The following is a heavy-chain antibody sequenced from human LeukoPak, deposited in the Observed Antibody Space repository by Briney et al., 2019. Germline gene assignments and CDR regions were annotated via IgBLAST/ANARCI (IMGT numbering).Heavy chain of an antibody. V-gene: IGHV4-39*01. D-gene: IGHD6-13*01. CDR1: GGSISSSSYY. CDR3: ARQRIAAAGRPFFDY. J-gene: IGHJ4*02. CDR2: IYYSGST. Sequence: SETLSLTCTVSGGSISSSSYYWGWIRQPPGTGLEWIGSIYYSGSTYYNPSLKSRVTISVDTSKNQFSLKLSSVTAADTAVYYCARQRIAAAGRPFFDYWGQGTLVTVSS.